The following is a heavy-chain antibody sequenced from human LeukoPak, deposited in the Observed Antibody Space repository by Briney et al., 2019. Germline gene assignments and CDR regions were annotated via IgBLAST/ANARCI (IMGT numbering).Heavy chain of an antibody. J-gene: IGHJ4*02. CDR2: IKRNAEAT. V-gene: IGHV3-23*01. D-gene: IGHD3-10*01. Sequence: GGSLRLSCEASGFTFSSYIMTWVRQAPGKGLEWVSTIKRNAEATFYADSVKDRFTISRDDSKNTLYLQMNSLRADDTALYFCARDHESDGCPTSDYWGQGTLVTVSP. CDR3: ARDHESDGCPTSDY. CDR1: GFTFSSYI.